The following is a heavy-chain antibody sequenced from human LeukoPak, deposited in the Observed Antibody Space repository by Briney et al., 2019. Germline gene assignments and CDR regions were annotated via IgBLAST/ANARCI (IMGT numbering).Heavy chain of an antibody. CDR2: VVPMFGIR. V-gene: IGHV1-69*04. J-gene: IGHJ4*02. CDR1: GGTFNNYA. D-gene: IGHD5-12*01. Sequence: PVKVSCKTTGGTFNNYAISWVRQAPGQALEWMGRVVPMFGIRNYPQTFRGRVNITADKATNTVYMELRSLRAEDTAIYYCATEPSRSYSFDHLDFWGLGTPVTVSS. CDR3: ATEPSRSYSFDHLDF.